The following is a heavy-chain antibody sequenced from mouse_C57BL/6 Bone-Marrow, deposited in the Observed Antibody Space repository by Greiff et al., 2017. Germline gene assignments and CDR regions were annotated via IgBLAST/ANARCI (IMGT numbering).Heavy chain of an antibody. CDR2: IYPRSGNT. J-gene: IGHJ4*01. Sequence: QVQLKQSGAELARPGASVKLSCKASGYTFTSYGISWVKQRTGQGLEWIGEIYPRSGNTSYNEKFKGKATLTADKSSSTAYMELRSLTSEDSAVYFCARGLYGYDYYAKDYWGQGTSVTVSS. D-gene: IGHD2-2*01. V-gene: IGHV1-81*01. CDR1: GYTFTSYG. CDR3: ARGLYGYDYYAKDY.